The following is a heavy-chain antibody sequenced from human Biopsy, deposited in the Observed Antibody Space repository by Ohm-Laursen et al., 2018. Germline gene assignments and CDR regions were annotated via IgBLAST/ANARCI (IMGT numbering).Heavy chain of an antibody. CDR2: IHGSGRT. Sequence: SLRLSCSAPGFIFSTYTMNWVRQAPGKGLEWVSMIHGSGRTDYADSVKGRFTVSRDNSKDTVYLQMNALRVDDTAMYYCAGAGGHSFWGQGALVTVSS. J-gene: IGHJ4*02. V-gene: IGHV3-66*01. CDR1: GFIFSTYT. D-gene: IGHD3-16*01. CDR3: AGAGGHSF.